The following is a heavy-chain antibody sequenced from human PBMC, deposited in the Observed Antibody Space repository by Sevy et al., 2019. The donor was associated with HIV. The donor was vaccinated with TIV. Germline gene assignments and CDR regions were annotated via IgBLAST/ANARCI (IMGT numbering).Heavy chain of an antibody. CDR3: AKRSMVRGVIITDDAFDI. D-gene: IGHD3-10*01. Sequence: GGSLRLSCAASGFTFDDYAMHWVRQAPGKGLEWVSGISWNSGSIGYADSVKGRFTISRDNAKNSLYLQMNSLRAEDTALYYCAKRSMVRGVIITDDAFDIWGQGTMVTVSS. J-gene: IGHJ3*02. V-gene: IGHV3-9*01. CDR2: ISWNSGSI. CDR1: GFTFDDYA.